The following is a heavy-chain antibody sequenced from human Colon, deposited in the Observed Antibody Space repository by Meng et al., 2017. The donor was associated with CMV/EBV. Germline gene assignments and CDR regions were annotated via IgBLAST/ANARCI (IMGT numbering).Heavy chain of an antibody. D-gene: IGHD1-26*01. V-gene: IGHV3-11*01. CDR1: GFSFSDHF. CDR2: ITPDATTI. J-gene: IGHJ2*01. CDR3: AAQAGPTERYFDL. Sequence: LSLTCAASGFSFSDHFMHWMRHTPERGLEWLSYITPDATTIYYADSVKGRFTVSRDNANHLMYLQMNSLRAEDTAVYYCAAQAGPTERYFDLWGRGTLVTVSS.